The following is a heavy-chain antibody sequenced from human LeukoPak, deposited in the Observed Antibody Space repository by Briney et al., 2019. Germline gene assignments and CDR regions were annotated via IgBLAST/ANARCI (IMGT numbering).Heavy chain of an antibody. D-gene: IGHD1-14*01. CDR1: GASVSSSGYY. Sequence: PSETLSLTCTVSGASVSSSGYYWSWIRQPPGKGLEWIGYIYHSGSTNYNPSLKSRVTISVDTSKDQFSLKLSSVTAADTAVYYCARVSGAAGWGYWGQGTLVTVSS. CDR3: ARVSGAAGWGY. CDR2: IYHSGST. J-gene: IGHJ4*02. V-gene: IGHV4-61*08.